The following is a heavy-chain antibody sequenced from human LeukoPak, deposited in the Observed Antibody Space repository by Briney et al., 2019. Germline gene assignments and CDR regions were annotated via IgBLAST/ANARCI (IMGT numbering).Heavy chain of an antibody. D-gene: IGHD5-18*01. CDR1: GFTFTTYW. J-gene: IGHJ6*02. Sequence: GGSLRLSCAASGFTFTTYWMRWVRQAPGKGLVWVSHINSDGSITSYADSVKGRFTISRDNAKNTLYPQMNSLRAEDTAVYYCARDAVDTANAVWGQGTTVTVSS. CDR2: INSDGSIT. V-gene: IGHV3-74*01. CDR3: ARDAVDTANAV.